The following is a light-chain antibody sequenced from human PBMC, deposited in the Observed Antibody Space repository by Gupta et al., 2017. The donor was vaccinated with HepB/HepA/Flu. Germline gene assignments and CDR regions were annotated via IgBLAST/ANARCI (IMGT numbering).Light chain of an antibody. J-gene: IGKJ4*01. CDR3: KQNGSWSQVA. CDR2: GTT. CDR1: QTINKSY. V-gene: IGKV3-20*01. Sequence: VLTQSPGILSLSPGDSATLSCRATQTINKSYMVWYQHKTGQAPRVLIYGTTNIGTGVPDRFSGSGSGTLFSLISRRGEPEDSAVYYCKQNGSWSQVAFGSGTRVEI.